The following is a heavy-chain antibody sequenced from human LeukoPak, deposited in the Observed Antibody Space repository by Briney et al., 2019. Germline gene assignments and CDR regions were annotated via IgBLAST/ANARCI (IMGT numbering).Heavy chain of an antibody. V-gene: IGHV3-30-3*01. D-gene: IGHD6-19*01. Sequence: GGSLRLSCAASGFTFSSYAMHWVRQAPGKGLEWVAVISYDGSNKYYADSVKGRFTISRDNSKNTLYLQMNSLRAEDTAMYYCARDRGIAVAGTYDMDVWGQGTTVTVSS. CDR3: ARDRGIAVAGTYDMDV. CDR1: GFTFSSYA. CDR2: ISYDGSNK. J-gene: IGHJ6*02.